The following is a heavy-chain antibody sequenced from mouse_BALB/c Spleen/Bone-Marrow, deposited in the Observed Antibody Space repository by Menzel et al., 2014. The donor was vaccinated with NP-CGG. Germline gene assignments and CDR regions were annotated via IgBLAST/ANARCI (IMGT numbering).Heavy chain of an antibody. CDR2: IYPGSGST. D-gene: IGHD2-14*01. CDR3: SVRGFAY. V-gene: IGHV1S22*01. CDR1: GYTFTSYW. J-gene: IGHJ3*01. Sequence: LQQPGPELVRPGASVKLSCKASGYTFTSYWMHWVKQRHGQGLEWIGNIYPGSGSTNYDEKFKSKGTLTVDTSSSTSYMHLSSLASEDSAVYCCSVRGFAYWGDATPATIS.